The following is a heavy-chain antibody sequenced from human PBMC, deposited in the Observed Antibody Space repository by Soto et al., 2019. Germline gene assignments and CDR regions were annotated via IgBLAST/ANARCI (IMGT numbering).Heavy chain of an antibody. V-gene: IGHV6-1*01. CDR3: ATVSSTPYGSSCNPSGGHGIDI. J-gene: IGHJ6*04. D-gene: IGHD6-13*01. CDR1: GDSVSSNSAA. Sequence: TLSLTCAISGDSVSSNSAAWNWIRQSPSRGLEWLGRTYYRSKWYNDYAVSVKSRITINPDTSKNQFSLQLNSVTPEDTAVYYCATVSSTPYGSSCNPSGGHGIDIWGKGTTVTVSS. CDR2: TYYRSKWYN.